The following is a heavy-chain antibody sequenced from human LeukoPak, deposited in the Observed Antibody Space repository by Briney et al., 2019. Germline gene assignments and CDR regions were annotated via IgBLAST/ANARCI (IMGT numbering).Heavy chain of an antibody. CDR3: ARGRYYFDY. Sequence: PSETLSLTCTVSGVSISSSSYYWGWIRQPPGKGLEWIGSIYYSGSTYYNPSLKSRVTISVDTSKNQFSLKLSSVTAADTAVCYCARGRYYFDYWGQGTLVTVSS. CDR1: GVSISSSSYY. V-gene: IGHV4-39*07. CDR2: IYYSGST. J-gene: IGHJ4*02.